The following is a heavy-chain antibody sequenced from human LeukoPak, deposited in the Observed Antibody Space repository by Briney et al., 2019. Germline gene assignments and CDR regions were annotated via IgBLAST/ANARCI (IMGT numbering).Heavy chain of an antibody. CDR1: GYTFTGYY. CDR2: INLNSGRT. CDR3: ARGVAVAANPLLYYYMDV. V-gene: IGHV1-2*02. D-gene: IGHD6-19*01. Sequence: ASVKVSCKASGYTFTGYYMHWVRQAPGQELEGMGWINLNSGRTNYAQRFQGRVTMTRDTSISTAYMELSRLTFDDTAVYYCARGVAVAANPLLYYYMDVWGKGTTVTISS. J-gene: IGHJ6*03.